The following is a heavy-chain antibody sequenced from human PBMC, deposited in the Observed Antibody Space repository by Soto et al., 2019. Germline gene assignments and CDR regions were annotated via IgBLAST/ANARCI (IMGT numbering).Heavy chain of an antibody. CDR1: GFTFSSYA. Sequence: GGSLRLSCAASGFTFSSYAMSWVRQAPGKGLEWVSAISGSGGGTYYADSVKGRFTISRDNSKNTLYLQMNSLRAEETAVYYCAISKIIAARRAPLDYWGKGPLVTVSS. CDR3: AISKIIAARRAPLDY. CDR2: ISGSGGGT. J-gene: IGHJ4*02. V-gene: IGHV3-23*01. D-gene: IGHD6-6*01.